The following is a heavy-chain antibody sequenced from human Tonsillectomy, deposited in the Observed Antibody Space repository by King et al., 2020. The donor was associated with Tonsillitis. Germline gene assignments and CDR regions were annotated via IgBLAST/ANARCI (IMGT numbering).Heavy chain of an antibody. D-gene: IGHD2-2*01. CDR2: ISSRGITI. Sequence: VQLVESGGGVVKPGGSLRLSCAASGFIFSDFYMSWIRQAPGKGLDLVSYISSRGITISFADAVKGRFTISRDNAKNSLYLQMNSLRAEDTAVYYCAREKPAAINWFDPWGQGTLVTVSS. J-gene: IGHJ5*02. V-gene: IGHV3-11*01. CDR3: AREKPAAINWFDP. CDR1: GFIFSDFY.